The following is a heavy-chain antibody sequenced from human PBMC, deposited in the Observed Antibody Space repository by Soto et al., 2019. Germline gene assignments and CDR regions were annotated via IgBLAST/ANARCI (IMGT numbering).Heavy chain of an antibody. CDR1: GFTFSSYG. V-gene: IGHV3-33*01. CDR2: IWYDGSNK. CDR3: ARDGQWLVPEGYYYYYMDV. D-gene: IGHD6-19*01. Sequence: GGSLRLSCAASGFTFSSYGMHWDRQAPGKGLEWVAVIWYDGSNKYYADSVKGRFTISRDNSKNTLYLQMNSLRAEDTAVYYCARDGQWLVPEGYYYYYMDVWGKGTTVTVS. J-gene: IGHJ6*03.